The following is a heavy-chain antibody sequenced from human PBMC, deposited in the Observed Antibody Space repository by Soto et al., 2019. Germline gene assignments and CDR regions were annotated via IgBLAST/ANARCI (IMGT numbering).Heavy chain of an antibody. V-gene: IGHV4-30-2*02. CDR3: AGTLAYCGGDCYSVLGGFDY. D-gene: IGHD2-21*02. CDR1: GGSISSGGYS. Sequence: SETLSLTCAVSGGSISSGGYSWSWIRQPPGKGLEWIGYMYHSGSTYYNPSLKSRVTISIDRSKNQFSLKLSSVTAADTAVYYCAGTLAYCGGDCYSVLGGFDYWGQGTLVTVSS. CDR2: MYHSGST. J-gene: IGHJ4*02.